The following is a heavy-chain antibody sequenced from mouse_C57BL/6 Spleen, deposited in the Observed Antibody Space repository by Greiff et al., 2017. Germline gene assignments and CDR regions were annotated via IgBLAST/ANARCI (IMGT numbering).Heavy chain of an antibody. J-gene: IGHJ4*01. CDR1: GYTFTDYE. CDR2: IDPETGGT. CDR3: TRPLWSFYAMDY. V-gene: IGHV1-15*01. D-gene: IGHD1-1*02. Sequence: QVHVKQSGAELVRPGASVTLSCKASGYTFTDYEMHWVKQTPVHGLEWIGAIDPETGGTAYNQKFKGKAILTADKSSSTAYMELRSLTSEDSAVYYGTRPLWSFYAMDYWGQGTSVTVSA.